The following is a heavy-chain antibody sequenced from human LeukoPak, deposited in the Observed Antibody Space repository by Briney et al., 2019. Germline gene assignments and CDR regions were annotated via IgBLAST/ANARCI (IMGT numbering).Heavy chain of an antibody. CDR2: IIPIFGTA. Sequence: ASVKVSCKASGYTFITYGISWVRQAPGQGLEWMGGIIPIFGTANYAQKFQGRVTITADESTSTAYMELSSLRSEDTAVYYCARGRFLEWLSGWFDPWGQGTLVTVSS. D-gene: IGHD3-3*01. V-gene: IGHV1-69*13. J-gene: IGHJ5*02. CDR1: GYTFITYG. CDR3: ARGRFLEWLSGWFDP.